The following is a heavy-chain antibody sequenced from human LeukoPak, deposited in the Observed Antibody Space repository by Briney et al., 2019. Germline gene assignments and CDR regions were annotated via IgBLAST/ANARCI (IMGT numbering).Heavy chain of an antibody. Sequence: PGGSLRLSCAASGFTVSNNQMTWVRQAPGKGLEWVSVIYGGGSTYYADSVKGRFTISRDNSKNTLYLQMSSLRAEDTAVYYCARGGGAVSLDHWGQGTLVTVSS. V-gene: IGHV3-53*01. J-gene: IGHJ4*02. D-gene: IGHD6-19*01. CDR3: ARGGGAVSLDH. CDR2: IYGGGST. CDR1: GFTVSNNQ.